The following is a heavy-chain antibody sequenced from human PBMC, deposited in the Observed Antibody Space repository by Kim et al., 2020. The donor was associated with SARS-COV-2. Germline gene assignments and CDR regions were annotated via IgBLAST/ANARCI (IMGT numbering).Heavy chain of an antibody. D-gene: IGHD6-19*01. V-gene: IGHV3-66*01. CDR3: ARAGYSSGWSGDLFDY. Sequence: GGSLRLSCAASGFTVSSNYMSWVRQAPGKGLEWVSVIYSGGSTYYADSVKGRFTISRDNSKNTLYLQMNSVRAEDTAVYYCARAGYSSGWSGDLFDYWGQGTLVTVSS. CDR2: IYSGGST. CDR1: GFTVSSNY. J-gene: IGHJ4*02.